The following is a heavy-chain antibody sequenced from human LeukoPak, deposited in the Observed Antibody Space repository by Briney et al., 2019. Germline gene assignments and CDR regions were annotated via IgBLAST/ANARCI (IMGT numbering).Heavy chain of an antibody. CDR2: ISTSGRYT. D-gene: IGHD5-24*01. CDR3: ARHLGRDVFHWYAFDI. Sequence: SGRPLRPSCAASEFTSSDYYMNGSRQAPEKGQERVSSISTSGRYTHYAESVKGQFTISTDNSKNTLYLQRNGLRPEDTAVYYCARHLGRDVFHWYAFDIWGQGKMVTVSS. V-gene: IGHV3-11*06. CDR1: EFTSSDYY. J-gene: IGHJ3*02.